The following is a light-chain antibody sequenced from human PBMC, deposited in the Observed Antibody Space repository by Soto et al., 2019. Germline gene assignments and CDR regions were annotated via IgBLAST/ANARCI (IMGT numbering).Light chain of an antibody. CDR1: SSDVGGYNY. V-gene: IGLV2-14*01. Sequence: QSALTQPASVSGSPGQSINISSTGTSSDVGGYNYVSWYQQHPGKAPKLMIYDVSNRPSGVSNRFSGSKSGNTASLTISGLQAEDEADYYCSSYTRSSFYVFGTGTKLTVL. CDR3: SSYTRSSFYV. CDR2: DVS. J-gene: IGLJ1*01.